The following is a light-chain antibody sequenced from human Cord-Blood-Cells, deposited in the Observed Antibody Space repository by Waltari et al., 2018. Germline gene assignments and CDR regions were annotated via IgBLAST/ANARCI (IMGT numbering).Light chain of an antibody. J-gene: IGLJ3*02. CDR3: CSYAGSYTFHWV. CDR2: EVS. V-gene: IGLV2-11*01. CDR1: SSDVGGYNY. Sequence: QSALTQPRSVSGSPGQSVTISCTGTSSDVGGYNYVSWYQQHPGKAPTLMIYEVSKRPSGVPDRFSGSKSGNTASLTISGLQAEDEADYYCCSYAGSYTFHWVFGGGTKLTVL.